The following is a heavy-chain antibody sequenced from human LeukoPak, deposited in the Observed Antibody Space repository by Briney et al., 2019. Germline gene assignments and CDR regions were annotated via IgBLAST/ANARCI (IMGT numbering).Heavy chain of an antibody. Sequence: ASVKVFCKVSVYTLTELSMHWVRQAPGKGLEWMGGFDPEDGETIYAQKFQGRVTMTEDKSTDTAYMELSSLRSEDTAVYYCATNPLYSGYDRGDYWGQGTLVTVSS. CDR2: FDPEDGET. CDR1: VYTLTELS. CDR3: ATNPLYSGYDRGDY. J-gene: IGHJ4*02. V-gene: IGHV1-24*01. D-gene: IGHD5-12*01.